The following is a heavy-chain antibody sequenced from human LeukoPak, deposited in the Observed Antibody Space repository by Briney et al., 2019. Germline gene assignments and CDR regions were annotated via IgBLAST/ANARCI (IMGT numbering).Heavy chain of an antibody. J-gene: IGHJ4*02. CDR1: GYTFTCYY. D-gene: IGHD6-13*01. V-gene: IGHV1-2*02. CDR2: INPDSGVT. CDR3: ARVFQKQLSDY. Sequence: GASVKVSCKASGYTFTCYYIHWVRQAPGQGLEWMGWINPDSGVTNYAQKFQGRVTMTRDTSISTAYMELSRLRSDDTAVYYCARVFQKQLSDYWGQGSLVTVSS.